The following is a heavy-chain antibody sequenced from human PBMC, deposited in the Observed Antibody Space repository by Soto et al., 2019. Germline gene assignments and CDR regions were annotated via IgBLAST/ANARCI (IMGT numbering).Heavy chain of an antibody. V-gene: IGHV3-30-3*01. CDR1: GFTFSSYS. J-gene: IGHJ6*02. CDR2: TSYDESNK. CDR3: ARGPFCGGGSCQPTFGLDV. Sequence: PGGSLRLSCAASGFTFSSYSMHWVRQAPGKGLEWVAVTSYDESNKYYADSVKGRITISRDNSKNTLFLQMDSLRGEDTAVYYCARGPFCGGGSCQPTFGLDVWGQGTTVTVSS. D-gene: IGHD2-15*01.